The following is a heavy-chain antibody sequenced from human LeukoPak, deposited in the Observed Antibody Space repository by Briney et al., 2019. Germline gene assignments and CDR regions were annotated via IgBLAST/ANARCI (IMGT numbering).Heavy chain of an antibody. D-gene: IGHD5-24*01. CDR3: AREMATMNWFDP. V-gene: IGHV1-2*02. J-gene: IGHJ5*02. Sequence: ASVKVSCTASGYTFTSYDINWVRQAPGQGLEWMGWINPNSGGTNYAQKFQGRVTMTRDTSISTAYMELSRLRSDDTAVYYCAREMATMNWFDPWGQGTLVTVSS. CDR1: GYTFTSYD. CDR2: INPNSGGT.